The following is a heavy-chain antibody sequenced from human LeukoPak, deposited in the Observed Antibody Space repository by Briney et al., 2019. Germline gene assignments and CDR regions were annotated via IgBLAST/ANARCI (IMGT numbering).Heavy chain of an antibody. J-gene: IGHJ6*02. CDR3: AKDIFARATYGMDV. Sequence: GGSLRLSCAASGFTFSDYYMSWIRQAPGKGLEWVSYISSSGSTIYYADSVKGRFTISRDNAKNSLYLQMNSLRAEDTAVYYCAKDIFARATYGMDVWGQGTTVTVSS. CDR2: ISSSGSTI. D-gene: IGHD2-21*01. V-gene: IGHV3-11*01. CDR1: GFTFSDYY.